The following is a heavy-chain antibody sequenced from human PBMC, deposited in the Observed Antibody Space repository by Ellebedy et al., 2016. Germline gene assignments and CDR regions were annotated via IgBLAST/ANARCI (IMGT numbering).Heavy chain of an antibody. CDR1: GGSFSGYY. CDR2: INHSGST. D-gene: IGHD2-15*01. V-gene: IGHV4-34*01. J-gene: IGHJ4*02. CDR3: ARGQVAVVY. Sequence: GSLRLSXAVYGGSFSGYYWSWIRQPPGKGLEWIGEINHSGSTNYNPSLKSRVTISVDTSKNQFSLKLSSVTAADTAVYYCARGQVAVVYWGQGTLVTVSS.